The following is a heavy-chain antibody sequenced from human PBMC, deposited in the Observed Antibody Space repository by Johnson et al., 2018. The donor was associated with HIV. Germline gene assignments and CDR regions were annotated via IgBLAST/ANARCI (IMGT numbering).Heavy chain of an antibody. J-gene: IGHJ3*02. CDR1: GFTFSSYA. Sequence: QEKLVESGGGVVQPGRSLRLSCAASGFTFSSYAMHWVRQAPGKGLEWVAVISFDGSNKYYADYVKGRFTISRDNSKTTLYRQMNSLRDEDTVVYYCARVKQQVVRVGSDAFDIWGQGTMVTVSS. CDR3: ARVKQQVVRVGSDAFDI. V-gene: IGHV3-30-3*01. CDR2: ISFDGSNK. D-gene: IGHD6-13*01.